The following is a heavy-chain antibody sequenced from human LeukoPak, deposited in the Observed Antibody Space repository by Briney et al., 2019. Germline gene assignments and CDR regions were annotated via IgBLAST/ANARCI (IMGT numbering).Heavy chain of an antibody. CDR2: IYSGGST. CDR3: ATTGQKGIAAAGDYYYYMDV. Sequence: GGSLRLSCAASGFTFSSYEMNWVRQAPGKGLEWVSVIYSGGSTYYADSVKGRFTISRDNSKNTLYLQMNSLRAEDTAVYYCATTGQKGIAAAGDYYYYMDVWGKGTTVTVSS. V-gene: IGHV3-66*02. D-gene: IGHD6-13*01. J-gene: IGHJ6*03. CDR1: GFTFSSYE.